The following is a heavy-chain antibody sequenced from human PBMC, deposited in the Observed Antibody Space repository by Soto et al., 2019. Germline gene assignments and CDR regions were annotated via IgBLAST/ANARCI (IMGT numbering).Heavy chain of an antibody. V-gene: IGHV1-18*01. Sequence: QVQLVQSGAEVKKPGASVKVSCKASGYTFTSYGISWVRQAPGQGLEWMGWISAYNGNTNYAQKLQGRVTMTTDTSTSTAYMELGSLRSDDTAGYYCARDWSAATGGYYGMDVWGQGTTVTVSS. CDR2: ISAYNGNT. D-gene: IGHD2-15*01. CDR3: ARDWSAATGGYYGMDV. J-gene: IGHJ6*02. CDR1: GYTFTSYG.